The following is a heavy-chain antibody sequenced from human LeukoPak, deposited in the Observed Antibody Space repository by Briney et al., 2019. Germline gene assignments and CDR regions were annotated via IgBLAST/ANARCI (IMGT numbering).Heavy chain of an antibody. CDR2: IYYSGST. Sequence: SETLSLTCTVSGGSISSYYWSWIRQPPGKGLEWIGYIYYSGSTNYNPSLKSRVTISVDTSKNQFSLKLSSVTAADTAVYYCARDRGPHDFWSGYYTGDYYYMDVWGKGTTVTVSS. J-gene: IGHJ6*03. CDR3: ARDRGPHDFWSGYYTGDYYYMDV. D-gene: IGHD3-3*01. V-gene: IGHV4-59*01. CDR1: GGSISSYY.